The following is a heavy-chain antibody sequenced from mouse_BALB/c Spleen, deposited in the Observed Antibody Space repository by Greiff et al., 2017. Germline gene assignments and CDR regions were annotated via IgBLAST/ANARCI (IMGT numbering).Heavy chain of an antibody. D-gene: IGHD2-4*01. V-gene: IGHV14-4*02. J-gene: IGHJ3*01. Sequence: EVKLMESGAELVRSGASVKLSCTASGFNIKDYYMHWVKQRPEQGLEWIGWIDPENGDTEYAPKFQGKATMTADTSSNTAYLQLSSLTSEDTAVYYCNDYEFAYWGQGTLVTVSA. CDR2: IDPENGDT. CDR3: NDYEFAY. CDR1: GFNIKDYY.